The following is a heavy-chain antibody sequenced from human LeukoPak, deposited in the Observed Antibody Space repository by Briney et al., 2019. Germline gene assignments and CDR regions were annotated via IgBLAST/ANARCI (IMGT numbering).Heavy chain of an antibody. CDR1: GFTFSSYE. J-gene: IGHJ4*02. CDR3: AREALALNY. CDR2: ISSSGNTI. Sequence: GGSLRLSCAASGFTFSSYEMNWVRQAPGKGLAWVSYISSSGNTIYYADSVKGRSTISRDNAKNSLYLQMNSLRAEDTAVYYCAREALALNYWGQGTLVTVSS. V-gene: IGHV3-48*03.